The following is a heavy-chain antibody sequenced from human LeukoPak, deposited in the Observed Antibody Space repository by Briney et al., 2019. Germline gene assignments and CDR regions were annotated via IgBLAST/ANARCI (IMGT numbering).Heavy chain of an antibody. V-gene: IGHV3-11*04. CDR2: ISSSGSTK. Sequence: GGSLRLSCVASGFTLSDYYMSWIRQAPGKGLEWISFISSSGSTKYYADSVKGRCTISGDTTQNSLYLQMNSLSAEDTALYYCARERTPKHYYGSGTYDRYFDHWGQGTLVTVSS. D-gene: IGHD3-10*01. CDR1: GFTLSDYY. J-gene: IGHJ4*02. CDR3: ARERTPKHYYGSGTYDRYFDH.